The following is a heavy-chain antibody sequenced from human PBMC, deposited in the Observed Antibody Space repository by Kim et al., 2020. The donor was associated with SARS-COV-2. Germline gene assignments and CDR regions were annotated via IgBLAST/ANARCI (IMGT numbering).Heavy chain of an antibody. CDR3: ARGWYSGYDYYYYGMDV. Sequence: SETLSLTCAVYGGSFSGYYWSWIRQPPGKGLEWIGEINHSGSTNYNPSLKSRVTISVDTSKNQFSLKLSSVTAADTAVYYCARGWYSGYDYYYYGMDVWG. J-gene: IGHJ6*01. D-gene: IGHD5-12*01. V-gene: IGHV4-34*01. CDR2: INHSGST. CDR1: GGSFSGYY.